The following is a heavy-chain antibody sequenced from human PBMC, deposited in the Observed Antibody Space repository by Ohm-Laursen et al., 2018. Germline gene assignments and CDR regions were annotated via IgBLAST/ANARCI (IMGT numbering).Heavy chain of an antibody. V-gene: IGHV4-61*01. Sequence: SETLSLTCTVSGDSVRSGSSYWTWIRQPPGKALEWIGNIHYSGSKDHNPSLKSRVTMSVDTSKNQFSLNLRSVTAADTAVYYCARGLVDDRRGFYPYYFDYWGQGTLVTVSS. CDR3: ARGLVDDRRGFYPYYFDY. D-gene: IGHD3-22*01. CDR2: IHYSGSK. J-gene: IGHJ4*02. CDR1: GDSVRSGSSY.